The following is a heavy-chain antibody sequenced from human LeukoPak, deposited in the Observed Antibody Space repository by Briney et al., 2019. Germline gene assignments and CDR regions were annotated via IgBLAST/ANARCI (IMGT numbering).Heavy chain of an antibody. Sequence: ASVKVSCKASGGTFSSYTISWVRQAPGQGLEWMGGIIPIFGTANYAQKFQGRVTITTDESTSTAYMELSSLRSEDTAVYYCAMGYSSSSFSYYFDYWGQGTLVTVSS. D-gene: IGHD6-6*01. V-gene: IGHV1-69*05. CDR2: IIPIFGTA. CDR3: AMGYSSSSFSYYFDY. J-gene: IGHJ4*02. CDR1: GGTFSSYT.